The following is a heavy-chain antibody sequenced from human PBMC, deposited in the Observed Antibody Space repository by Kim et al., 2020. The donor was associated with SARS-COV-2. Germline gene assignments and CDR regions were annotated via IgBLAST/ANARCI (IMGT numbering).Heavy chain of an antibody. CDR2: INHSGST. D-gene: IGHD3-3*01. J-gene: IGHJ6*02. V-gene: IGHV4-34*01. Sequence: SETLSLTCAVYGGSFSGYYWSWIRQPPGKGLEWIGEINHSGSTNYNPSLKSRVTISVDTSKNQFSLKLSSVTAADTAVYYCARGGSSSYLRPPRYYGMDVWGQGTTVTVSS. CDR3: ARGGSSSYLRPPRYYGMDV. CDR1: GGSFSGYY.